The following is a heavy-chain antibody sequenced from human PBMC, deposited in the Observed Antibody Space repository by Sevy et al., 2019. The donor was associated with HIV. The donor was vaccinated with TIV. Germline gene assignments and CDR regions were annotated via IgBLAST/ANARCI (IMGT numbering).Heavy chain of an antibody. Sequence: GGSLRLSCAASGFTFSDYDMNWVRQAPGKGLEWVSFISSRSSYIYYADSLKGRVTISRDKAYNSLFLQMHSLRAEDTAVYYCARAVDYYDSGGLYYGGQGALVTVSS. CDR2: ISSRSSYI. J-gene: IGHJ4*02. CDR1: GFTFSDYD. V-gene: IGHV3-21*05. CDR3: ARAVDYYDSGGLYY. D-gene: IGHD3-22*01.